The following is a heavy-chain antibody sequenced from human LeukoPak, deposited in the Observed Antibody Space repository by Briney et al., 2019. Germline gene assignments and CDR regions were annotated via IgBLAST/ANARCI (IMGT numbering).Heavy chain of an antibody. CDR3: ARDRVAAADDALDI. Sequence: GGSLSLSCAASGFTFSSYEMNWVRQAPGKGLEWVSYISSSGNTIYYADSEKGRFTISRDNSKNSLYLQMNSLKAEDTAVYYCARDRVAAADDALDIWGQGTMVTVSS. CDR1: GFTFSSYE. D-gene: IGHD6-13*01. V-gene: IGHV3-48*03. J-gene: IGHJ3*02. CDR2: ISSSGNTI.